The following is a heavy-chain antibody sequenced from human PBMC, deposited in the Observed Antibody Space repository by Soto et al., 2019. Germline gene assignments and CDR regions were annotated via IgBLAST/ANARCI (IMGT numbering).Heavy chain of an antibody. CDR2: ISYDGSNK. CDR1: GFTFSSYG. CDR3: AKDLGVTIFGVVISDGMDV. J-gene: IGHJ6*02. D-gene: IGHD3-3*01. Sequence: GGSLRLSCAASGFTFSSYGMHWVRQAPGKGLEWVAVISYDGSNKHYADSVKGRFTISRDNSKNTLYLQMNSLRAEDTAVYYCAKDLGVTIFGVVISDGMDVWGQGTTVTVSS. V-gene: IGHV3-30*18.